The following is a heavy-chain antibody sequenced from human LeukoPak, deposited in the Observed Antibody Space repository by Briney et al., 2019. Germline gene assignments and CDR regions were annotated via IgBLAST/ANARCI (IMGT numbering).Heavy chain of an antibody. J-gene: IGHJ4*02. D-gene: IGHD3-22*01. Sequence: SETLSLTCTVSGGSISSYYWSWIRQPPGKGLEWIGYIYYSGSTNCNPSLKSRVTISVDTSKNQFSLKLSSVTAADTAVYYCARDSYYDSSGYYYWGQGTLVTVSS. CDR3: ARDSYYDSSGYYY. CDR1: GGSISSYY. CDR2: IYYSGST. V-gene: IGHV4-59*01.